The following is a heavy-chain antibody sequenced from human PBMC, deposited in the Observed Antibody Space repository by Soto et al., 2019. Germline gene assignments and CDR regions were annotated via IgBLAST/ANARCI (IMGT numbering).Heavy chain of an antibody. V-gene: IGHV4-31*03. CDR2: IYYSGST. Sequence: PSETLSLTCTVSGGSISSGGYYWSWIRQHPGKGLEWIGYIYYSGSTYYNPSLKSRVTISVDTSKNQFSLKLSSVTAADTAVYYCARASRSSFGETPLDYWGQGTLVTVSS. D-gene: IGHD3-10*01. CDR3: ARASRSSFGETPLDY. CDR1: GGSISSGGYY. J-gene: IGHJ4*02.